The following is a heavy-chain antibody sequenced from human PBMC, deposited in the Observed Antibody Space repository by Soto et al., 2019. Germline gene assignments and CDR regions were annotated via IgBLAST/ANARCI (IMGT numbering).Heavy chain of an antibody. CDR3: ARGRVKMDLPGYSSGWFRLDY. V-gene: IGHV4-34*01. CDR1: GGSFSGYY. Sequence: SETLSLTCAVYGGSFSGYYWSWIRQPPGKGLEWIGEINHSGSTNYNPSLKSRVTISVDTSKNQFSLKLSSVTAADTAVYYCARGRVKMDLPGYSSGWFRLDYWGQGTLVTVSS. CDR2: INHSGST. D-gene: IGHD6-19*01. J-gene: IGHJ4*02.